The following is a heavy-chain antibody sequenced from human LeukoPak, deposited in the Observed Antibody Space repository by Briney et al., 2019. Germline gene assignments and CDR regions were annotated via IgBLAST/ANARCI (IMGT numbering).Heavy chain of an antibody. J-gene: IGHJ5*02. D-gene: IGHD3-9*01. V-gene: IGHV4-59*01. CDR2: IYYSGST. CDR1: GGSISSYY. CDR3: ARVSGYYDILTGYNWFDP. Sequence: SETLSLTCTVSGGSISSYYWSWIRQPPGKGLEWIGYIYYSGSTNYNPSLKSRVTISVDTSENQFSLKLSSVTAADTAVYYCARVSGYYDILTGYNWFDPWGQRTLVTVSS.